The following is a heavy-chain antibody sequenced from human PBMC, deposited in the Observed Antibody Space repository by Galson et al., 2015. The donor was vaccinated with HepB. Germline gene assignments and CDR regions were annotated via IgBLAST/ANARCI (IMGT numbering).Heavy chain of an antibody. CDR2: IKSKTDGGTT. D-gene: IGHD3-22*01. Sequence: SLRLSCAASGFTFSNAWMSWVRQAPGKGLEWVGRIKSKTDGGTTDYAAPVKGRFTISRDDSKNTLYLQMNSLKTEDTAVYYCTTDQYYYDSSGYYPSYTDYWGQGTLVTVSS. CDR1: GFTFSNAW. J-gene: IGHJ4*02. V-gene: IGHV3-15*01. CDR3: TTDQYYYDSSGYYPSYTDY.